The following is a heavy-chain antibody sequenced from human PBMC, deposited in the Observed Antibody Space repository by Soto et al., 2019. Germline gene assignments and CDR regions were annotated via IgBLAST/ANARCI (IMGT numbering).Heavy chain of an antibody. V-gene: IGHV1-8*01. Sequence: ASVKVSCKASGYTFTSYDINWVRQATGQGLEWMGWMKPNSGNTGYAQKFQGRVTMTRNTSISTAYMELSSLRSEDTAVYYCATETYGSGSFDPWGQGTLVTVSS. CDR1: GYTFTSYD. CDR2: MKPNSGNT. CDR3: ATETYGSGSFDP. D-gene: IGHD3-10*01. J-gene: IGHJ5*02.